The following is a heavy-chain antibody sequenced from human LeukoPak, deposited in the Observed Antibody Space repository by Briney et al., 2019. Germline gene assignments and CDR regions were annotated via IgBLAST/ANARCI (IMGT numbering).Heavy chain of an antibody. Sequence: GGSLRLSCAASGFTFSSYGMHWVRQAPGKGLEWVAVISYDGSNKYYADSVKGRFTISRDNSKNTLYLQMNSLRAEDTAVYYCAKVGVTMVRGVTPPYYGMDVWGQGTTVTVSS. D-gene: IGHD3-10*01. V-gene: IGHV3-30*18. J-gene: IGHJ6*02. CDR2: ISYDGSNK. CDR3: AKVGVTMVRGVTPPYYGMDV. CDR1: GFTFSSYG.